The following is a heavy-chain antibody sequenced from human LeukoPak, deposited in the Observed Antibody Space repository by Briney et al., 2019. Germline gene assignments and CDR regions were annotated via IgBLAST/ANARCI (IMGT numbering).Heavy chain of an antibody. CDR1: GGTFSSYA. Sequence: ASVKVSCKASGGTFSSYAISWVRQAPGQGLEWLGGIIPILGIANYAQKFQGRVTITADKSTSTAYMELSSLRSEDTAVYYRARAAGTTEGSDAFDIWGQGTMVTVSS. V-gene: IGHV1-69*10. D-gene: IGHD1-1*01. CDR3: ARAAGTTEGSDAFDI. CDR2: IIPILGIA. J-gene: IGHJ3*02.